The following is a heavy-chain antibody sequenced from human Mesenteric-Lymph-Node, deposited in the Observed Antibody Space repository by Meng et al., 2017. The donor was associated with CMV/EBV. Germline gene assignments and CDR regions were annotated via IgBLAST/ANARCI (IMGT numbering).Heavy chain of an antibody. CDR2: IYPGDSDT. CDR3: ARSGVDTYFYYGMDV. CDR1: GYSFTSYW. J-gene: IGHJ6*02. Sequence: GESLKISCKASGYSFTSYWIGWVRQMPGKGLEWMGIIYPGDSDTRYSPSFQGQVTISADKSISTAYLQWSSLKASDTAMYYCARSGVDTYFYYGMDVWAQGTTVTVSS. V-gene: IGHV5-51*01. D-gene: IGHD5-18*01.